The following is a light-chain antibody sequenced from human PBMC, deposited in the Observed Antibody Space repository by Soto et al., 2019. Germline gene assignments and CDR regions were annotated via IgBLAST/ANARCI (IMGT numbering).Light chain of an antibody. CDR3: QQFNNWPPSWT. CDR2: DAS. CDR1: QSISDN. Sequence: EVVLTQSPGTQSVSPGERATLSCRAIQSISDNLAWYQQKPGQAPRLLIYDASTRATGVPARFSGSGSGTEFTLTISSLQSEDFAIYYCQQFNNWPPSWTFGQGTKVDI. V-gene: IGKV3-15*01. J-gene: IGKJ1*01.